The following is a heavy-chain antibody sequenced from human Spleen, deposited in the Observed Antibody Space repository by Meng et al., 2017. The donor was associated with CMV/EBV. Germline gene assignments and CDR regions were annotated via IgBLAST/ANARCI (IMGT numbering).Heavy chain of an antibody. CDR1: GYRFKSYG. Sequence: CKASGYRFKSYGVSWVRQAPGQGLEWMVWISGFDGHKNDAPKFQGRVTLTIETSTSTAYMELTSLRSDDTAVYFCARDENGYNGQDFWGQGTLVTVSS. CDR2: ISGFDGHK. V-gene: IGHV1-18*01. CDR3: ARDENGYNGQDF. D-gene: IGHD5-24*01. J-gene: IGHJ4*02.